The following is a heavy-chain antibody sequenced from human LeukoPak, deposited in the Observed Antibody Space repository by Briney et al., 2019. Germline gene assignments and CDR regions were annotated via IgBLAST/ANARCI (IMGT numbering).Heavy chain of an antibody. Sequence: SETLSLTCTVSGGSISSSTYYWVWIRQSPGKGLEWIGNFYSSGSTYYNPSLKSRVTISVDTSKNQFPLNLTSATAADTAVYYCVRQFDYCGQGTLVTVSS. CDR1: GGSISSSTYY. J-gene: IGHJ4*02. CDR3: VRQFDY. CDR2: FYSSGST. V-gene: IGHV4-39*01.